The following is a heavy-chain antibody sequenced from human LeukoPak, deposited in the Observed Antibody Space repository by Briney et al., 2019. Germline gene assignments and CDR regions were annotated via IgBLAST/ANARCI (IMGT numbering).Heavy chain of an antibody. V-gene: IGHV4-59*08. J-gene: IGHJ4*02. CDR1: GGSMSPYH. D-gene: IGHD3-22*01. CDR2: IYYSGST. CDR3: ARSYYYDGSGYYYFDY. Sequence: PSETLSLTCTVSGGSMSPYHWGWIRQPPGKGLEWTGYIYYSGSTNYNPSLKSRLTISVDTSKNQFSLKLSSVTAADTAVYYCARSYYYDGSGYYYFDYWGQGTLVTVSS.